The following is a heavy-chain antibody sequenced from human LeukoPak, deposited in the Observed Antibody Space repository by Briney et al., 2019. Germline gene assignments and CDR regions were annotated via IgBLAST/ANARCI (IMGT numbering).Heavy chain of an antibody. CDR2: INPNSGDT. J-gene: IGHJ5*02. V-gene: IGHV1-2*02. D-gene: IGHD4-17*01. CDR1: GYTFTDYY. CDR3: ARHRGYGDYVVGRWFDP. Sequence: ASVKVSCKTSGYTFTDYYMHWVRQAPGQELEWMGWINPNSGDTNYAQRFQGRVTMTRDTSISTAYMELSRLRSDDTAVYYCARHRGYGDYVVGRWFDPWGQGTLVTVSS.